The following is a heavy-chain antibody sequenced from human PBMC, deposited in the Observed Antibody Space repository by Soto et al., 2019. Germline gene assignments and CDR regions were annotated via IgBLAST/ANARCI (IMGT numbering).Heavy chain of an antibody. J-gene: IGHJ4*02. D-gene: IGHD3-10*01. V-gene: IGHV3-23*01. CDR1: GFSFSSYA. CDR3: AKAAAYHGSASYFPFDD. Sequence: EVQLLESGGGLVQPGGSLRLSCAASGFSFSSYAMSWVRQAPGKGLEWVSYISGSGANTYYVDSVKGRFTVSRDNSMNTLYLQMSSLRGEDTAVYKCAKAAAYHGSASYFPFDDWGLGTRVTVSS. CDR2: ISGSGANT.